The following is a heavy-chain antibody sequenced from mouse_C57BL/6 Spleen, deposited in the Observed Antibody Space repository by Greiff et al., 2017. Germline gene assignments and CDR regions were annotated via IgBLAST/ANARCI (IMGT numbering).Heavy chain of an antibody. Sequence: VQLQQSGAELAKPGASVKLSCKASGYTFTSYWMHWVKQRPGQGLEWIGYINPSSGYTNYNQKFKDKATLTADKSSSTAYMQLSSLTYEDSAVYYCARDYYSNYEAFAYWGQGTLVTVSA. J-gene: IGHJ3*01. CDR3: ARDYYSNYEAFAY. CDR2: INPSSGYT. CDR1: GYTFTSYW. V-gene: IGHV1-7*01. D-gene: IGHD2-5*01.